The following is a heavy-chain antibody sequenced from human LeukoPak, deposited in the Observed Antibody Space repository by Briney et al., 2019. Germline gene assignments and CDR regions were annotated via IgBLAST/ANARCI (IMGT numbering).Heavy chain of an antibody. CDR1: GFTVSSNY. D-gene: IGHD3-10*01. CDR3: ARSYYYGSGSYFDY. J-gene: IGHJ4*02. CDR2: IYSGGST. V-gene: IGHV3-66*01. Sequence: GGSLRLSCAASGFTVSSNYMSWVRQAPGKGLEWVSVIYSGGSTYYADSVKGRFTISRDNSKNTLYLQMNSLRAEDTAVYYCARSYYYGSGSYFDYWGQGTLVTVSS.